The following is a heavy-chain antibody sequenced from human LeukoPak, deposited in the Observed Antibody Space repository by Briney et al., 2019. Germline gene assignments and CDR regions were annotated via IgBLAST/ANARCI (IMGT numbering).Heavy chain of an antibody. CDR3: ASLYSSGWSGYYYYMDV. J-gene: IGHJ6*03. V-gene: IGHV4-39*02. CDR2: IYYSGST. Sequence: PSETLSLTCTVSGGSISSSSYYWGWIRQPPGKGLEWIGSIYYSGSTYYNPSLKSQVTISVDTSKNHFSLKLSSVTAADTAAYYCASLYSSGWSGYYYYMDVWGKGTTITVSS. D-gene: IGHD6-19*01. CDR1: GGSISSSSYY.